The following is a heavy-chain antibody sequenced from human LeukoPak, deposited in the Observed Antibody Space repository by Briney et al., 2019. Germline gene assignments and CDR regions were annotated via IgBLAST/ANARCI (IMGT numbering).Heavy chain of an antibody. V-gene: IGHV3-11*04. J-gene: IGHJ2*01. Sequence: GGSLRLSCAASGFTFSDYYMSWIRQAPGKGLEWVSYISSSGDTIYYADSVKGRIVISRDNAKNSLYLQMNSLRAEDTAVYYCARDRTTVTRGAFAPWGRGTLVTVS. CDR2: ISSSGDTI. D-gene: IGHD4-17*01. CDR3: ARDRTTVTRGAFAP. CDR1: GFTFSDYY.